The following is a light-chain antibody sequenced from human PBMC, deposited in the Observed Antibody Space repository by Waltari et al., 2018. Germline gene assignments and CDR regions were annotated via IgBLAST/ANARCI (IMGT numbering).Light chain of an antibody. CDR1: QSISHY. Sequence: DIQMTQSPSSLSASVGDRVTITCRASQSISHYLNWYQQKPLKAPKLLMFAASGLQSGVPSRFSGSGSGTDFTLTINNLQPEDFATYYCQQSYSSLWTFGQGTRVEIK. J-gene: IGKJ1*01. V-gene: IGKV1-39*01. CDR2: AAS. CDR3: QQSYSSLWT.